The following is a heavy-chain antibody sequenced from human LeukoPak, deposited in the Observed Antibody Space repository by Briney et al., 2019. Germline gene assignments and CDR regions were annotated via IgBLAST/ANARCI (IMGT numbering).Heavy chain of an antibody. Sequence: GGSLRLSYAASGFTVSSNYMSWVRQAPGKGLEWVSVIYTGGSTYYADSVKGRFTISRDNSKNTVYLQMNSLRAEDTAVYYCARGVSDAFDIWGQGTMVTVSS. D-gene: IGHD6-6*01. V-gene: IGHV3-53*01. CDR2: IYTGGST. J-gene: IGHJ3*02. CDR1: GFTVSSNY. CDR3: ARGVSDAFDI.